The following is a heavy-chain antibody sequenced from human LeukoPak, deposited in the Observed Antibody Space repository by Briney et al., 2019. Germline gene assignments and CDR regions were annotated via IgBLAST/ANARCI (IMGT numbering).Heavy chain of an antibody. CDR2: IWYDGSNK. Sequence: PGGSLRLSCAASGFTFSSYGMHWVRQAPGKGLEWVAVIWYDGSNKYYADSVKGRFTISRDNSKNTLYLQMNSLRAEDTAVYYCARARNWNDALDYWGQGTLVTVPS. CDR1: GFTFSSYG. D-gene: IGHD1-1*01. J-gene: IGHJ4*02. CDR3: ARARNWNDALDY. V-gene: IGHV3-33*01.